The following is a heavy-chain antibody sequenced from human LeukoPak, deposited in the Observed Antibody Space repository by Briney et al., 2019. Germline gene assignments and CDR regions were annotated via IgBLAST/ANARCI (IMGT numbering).Heavy chain of an antibody. Sequence: PGGSLRLSCAATGFSFSNHAMSWVRQVAGKGLEWLSTINNSGSSTYYADSVKRRFTISRDNSKNTLHLQMNSMRAEDTAVYYCAKAAFGGSGSYPDCWGQGTLVTVSS. CDR1: GFSFSNHA. CDR3: AKAAFGGSGSYPDC. CDR2: INNSGSST. J-gene: IGHJ4*02. D-gene: IGHD3-10*01. V-gene: IGHV3-23*01.